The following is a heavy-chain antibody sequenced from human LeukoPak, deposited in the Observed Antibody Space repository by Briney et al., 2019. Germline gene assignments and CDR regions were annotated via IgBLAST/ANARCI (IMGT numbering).Heavy chain of an antibody. CDR2: INHSGST. Sequence: EINHSGSTNYTPSLKSRVVISMDTSKNQFSLKLSSVTAADTAVYYCARAETPYSSGWYVFDYWGQGTLVTVSS. CDR3: ARAETPYSSGWYVFDY. D-gene: IGHD6-19*01. V-gene: IGHV4-34*01. J-gene: IGHJ4*02.